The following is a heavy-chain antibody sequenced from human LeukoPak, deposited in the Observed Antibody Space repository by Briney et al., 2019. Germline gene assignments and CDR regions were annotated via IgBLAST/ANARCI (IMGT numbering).Heavy chain of an antibody. V-gene: IGHV4-4*07. CDR2: IYTSGST. D-gene: IGHD6-19*01. CDR1: GGSISSYY. CDR3: ARVSSSGRPDY. J-gene: IGHJ4*02. Sequence: PSETLSLTCTVSGGSISSYYWSWIRQPAGRGLEWIGRIYTSGSTNYNPSLKSRVTMSVDTSKNQFSLELSSVTAADTAVYYCARVSSSGRPDYWGQGTLVTVSS.